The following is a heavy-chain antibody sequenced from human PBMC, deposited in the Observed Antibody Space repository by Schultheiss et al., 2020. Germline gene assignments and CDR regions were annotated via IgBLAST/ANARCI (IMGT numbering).Heavy chain of an antibody. Sequence: GESLKISCTASGFTFGDYAMSWFRQAPGKGLEWVGFIRSKAYGGTTEYAASVKGRFTISRDDSKSIAYLQMNSLKTEDTAVYYCTRDSLDIVVVPAREGFDYWGQGTLVTVSS. CDR2: IRSKAYGGTT. CDR3: TRDSLDIVVVPAREGFDY. D-gene: IGHD2-2*03. CDR1: GFTFGDYA. V-gene: IGHV3-49*03. J-gene: IGHJ4*02.